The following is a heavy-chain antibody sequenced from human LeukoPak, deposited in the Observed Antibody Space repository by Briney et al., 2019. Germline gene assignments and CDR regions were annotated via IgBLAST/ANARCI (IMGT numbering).Heavy chain of an antibody. D-gene: IGHD2-15*01. J-gene: IGHJ4*02. V-gene: IGHV1-18*01. CDR1: GYTFTSYG. CDR3: ARVWCSGGSCYGVGDY. Sequence: ASVKVSCKASGYTFTSYGISWVRRAPGQGLEWMGWISAYNGNTNYAQKLQGRVTMTTDTSTSTAYMELRSLRSDDTAVYYCARVWCSGGSCYGVGDYWGQGTLLTVSS. CDR2: ISAYNGNT.